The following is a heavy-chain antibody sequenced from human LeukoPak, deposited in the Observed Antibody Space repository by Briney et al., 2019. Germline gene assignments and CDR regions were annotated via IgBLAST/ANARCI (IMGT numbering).Heavy chain of an antibody. V-gene: IGHV4-59*11. CDR1: GGSISSHY. Sequence: SETLSLTCTVSGGSISSHYWSWIRQPPGKGLEWIGYIYYSGSTNYNPSLKSRVTISVDTSKNQFSLKLSSVTAADTAVYYCARTRRDGYKFFDYWGQGTLVTVSS. J-gene: IGHJ4*02. D-gene: IGHD5-24*01. CDR2: IYYSGST. CDR3: ARTRRDGYKFFDY.